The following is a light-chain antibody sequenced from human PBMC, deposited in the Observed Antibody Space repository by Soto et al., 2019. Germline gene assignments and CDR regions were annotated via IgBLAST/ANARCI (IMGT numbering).Light chain of an antibody. V-gene: IGLV2-14*03. J-gene: IGLJ2*01. Sequence: QSALTQPASVSGSPGQSITISCTGTRSDIGAYNFVSWYQQHPGEVPKLILYDVNVRPSGVSNRFSCSKSGNTASLTISGRQAEDEADDYCPAWTTSTTMIFGGGTKVTVL. CDR2: DVN. CDR3: PAWTTSTTMI. CDR1: RSDIGAYNF.